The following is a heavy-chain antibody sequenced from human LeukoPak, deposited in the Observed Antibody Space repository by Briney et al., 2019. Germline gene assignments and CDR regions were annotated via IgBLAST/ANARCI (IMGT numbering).Heavy chain of an antibody. CDR1: GGSFSGYY. CDR3: ARLARIAARLDY. D-gene: IGHD6-6*01. J-gene: IGHJ4*02. CDR2: INHSGST. V-gene: IGHV4-34*01. Sequence: SETLSLTCAVYGGSFSGYYWSWIRQPPGKGLEWIGEINHSGSTNYNPSLKSRVTMSVDTSKNQFSLKLSSVTAADTAVYYCARLARIAARLDYWGQGTLVAVSS.